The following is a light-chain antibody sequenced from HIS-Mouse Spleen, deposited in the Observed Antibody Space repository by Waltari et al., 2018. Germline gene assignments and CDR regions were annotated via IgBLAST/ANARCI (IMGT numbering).Light chain of an antibody. CDR2: DVS. J-gene: IGLJ3*02. CDR3: SSYTSSSTWV. Sequence: QSALTQPASVSGSPGQSITISCTGTSSDVGGYNYVSWYQQHPGKAPKLMIYDVSNRPSGVSNRLPGAKSGNTASLTISGLQAEDEADYYCSSYTSSSTWVFGGGTKLTVL. V-gene: IGLV2-14*03. CDR1: SSDVGGYNY.